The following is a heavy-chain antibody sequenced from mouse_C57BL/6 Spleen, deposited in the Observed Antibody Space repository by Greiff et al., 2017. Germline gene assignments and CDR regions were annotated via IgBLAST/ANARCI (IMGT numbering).Heavy chain of an antibody. CDR1: GYTFTSYW. CDR3: ARARDGNFMDY. D-gene: IGHD2-1*01. V-gene: IGHV1-55*01. Sequence: QVQLKQPGAELVKPGASVKMSCKASGYTFTSYWITWVKQRPGQGLEWIGDIYPGSGSTNYNEKFKSKATLTVDTSSSTAYMQLSSLTSEDSAVYYCARARDGNFMDYWGQGTSVTVSS. J-gene: IGHJ4*01. CDR2: IYPGSGST.